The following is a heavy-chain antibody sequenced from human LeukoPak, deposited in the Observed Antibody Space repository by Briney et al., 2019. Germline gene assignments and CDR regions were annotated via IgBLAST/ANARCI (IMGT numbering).Heavy chain of an antibody. CDR3: ARTPRYSSGWYHYFDY. V-gene: IGHV1-18*01. CDR2: ISAYNGNT. CDR1: GYTFTSYG. J-gene: IGHJ4*02. Sequence: ASVKVSCKASGYTFTSYGISWVRQAPGQGLEWMGWISAYNGNTNYAQKLQGRVTMTTDTSTSTAYMELRSLRSDDTAVYYCARTPRYSSGWYHYFDYWGQGPLVTVSP. D-gene: IGHD6-19*01.